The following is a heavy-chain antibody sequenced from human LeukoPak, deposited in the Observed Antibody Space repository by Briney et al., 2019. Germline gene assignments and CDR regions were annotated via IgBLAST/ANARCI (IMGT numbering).Heavy chain of an antibody. CDR1: GFTFSSYS. CDR3: ARTVDYGSGSYFYYYYYMDV. CDR2: ISSSSSYI. V-gene: IGHV3-21*01. D-gene: IGHD3-10*01. Sequence: GGSLRLSCAASGFTFSSYSMNWVRQAPGKGLEWVSSISSSSSYIYYADSVKGRFTISRDNAKNSLYLQMNSLRAEDTAVYYCARTVDYGSGSYFYYYYYMDVWGKGTTVTVSS. J-gene: IGHJ6*03.